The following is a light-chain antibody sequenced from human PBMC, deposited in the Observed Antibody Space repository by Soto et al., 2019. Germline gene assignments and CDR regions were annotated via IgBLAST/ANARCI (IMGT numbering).Light chain of an antibody. Sequence: DIVMTQTPLSLPVTPGEPASISCRSSQSLLDSDDGNTYLDWYLQKPGQSPLLLIYTVSYRASGVPDRFSGSGSGTDFTLKISRVEAEDVGVYYCMQRIEFPLTFGGGTKVEIK. CDR3: MQRIEFPLT. J-gene: IGKJ4*01. CDR2: TVS. V-gene: IGKV2-40*01. CDR1: QSLLDSDDGNTY.